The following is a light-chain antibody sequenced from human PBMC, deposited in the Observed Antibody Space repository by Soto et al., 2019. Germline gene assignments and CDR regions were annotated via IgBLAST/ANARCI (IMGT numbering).Light chain of an antibody. CDR2: KAS. J-gene: IGKJ1*01. CDR3: QESYSSLWGT. Sequence: DIQLTQSPSTLSASVGDRVTITCRASRSIMSWLAWYQQKPGKAPKLLIYKASDLDVGVPSRFSGSGSATDFTLTISSLEPEDFATYYCQESYSSLWGTCGQGTKVDIK. CDR1: RSIMSW. V-gene: IGKV1-5*03.